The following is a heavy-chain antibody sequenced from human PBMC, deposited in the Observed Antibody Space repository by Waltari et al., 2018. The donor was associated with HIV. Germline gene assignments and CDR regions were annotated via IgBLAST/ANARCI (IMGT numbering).Heavy chain of an antibody. V-gene: IGHV4-61*02. CDR3: ARGITMVRGVIIDYGMDV. D-gene: IGHD3-10*01. Sequence: AGKGLEWIGRIYTSGSTNYNPSLKSRVTISVDTSKNQFSLKLSSVTAADTAVYYCARGITMVRGVIIDYGMDVWGQGTTVTVSS. CDR2: IYTSGST. J-gene: IGHJ6*02.